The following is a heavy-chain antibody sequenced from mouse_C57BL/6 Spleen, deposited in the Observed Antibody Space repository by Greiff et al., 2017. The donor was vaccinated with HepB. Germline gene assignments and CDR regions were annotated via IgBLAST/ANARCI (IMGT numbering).Heavy chain of an antibody. Sequence: EVMLVESGGDLVKPGGSLKLSCAASGFTFSSYGMSWVRQTPDKRLEWVATISSGGSYTYYPDSVKGRFTISRDNAKNTLYLQMSSLKSEDTAMYDCARHAPRDYGSSDYWGQGTTLTVSS. CDR3: ARHAPRDYGSSDY. CDR1: GFTFSSYG. V-gene: IGHV5-6*01. D-gene: IGHD1-1*01. CDR2: ISSGGSYT. J-gene: IGHJ2*01.